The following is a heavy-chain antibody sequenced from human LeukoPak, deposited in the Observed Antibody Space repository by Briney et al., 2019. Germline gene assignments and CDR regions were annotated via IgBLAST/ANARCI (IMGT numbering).Heavy chain of an antibody. D-gene: IGHD3-3*01. V-gene: IGHV3-7*01. CDR3: ARVPAFGVVPKLEDY. CDR2: IKQDGSEK. J-gene: IGHJ4*02. CDR1: GFTFSSYW. Sequence: GGSLRLSCAASGFTFSSYWMSWVRQALGKGLEWVANIKQDGSEKYYVDSVKGRFTISRDNAKNSLYLQMNSLRAEDTAVYYCARVPAFGVVPKLEDYWGQGTLVTVSS.